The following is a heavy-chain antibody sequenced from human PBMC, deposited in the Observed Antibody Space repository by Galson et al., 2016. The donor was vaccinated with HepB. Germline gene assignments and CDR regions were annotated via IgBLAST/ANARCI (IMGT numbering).Heavy chain of an antibody. Sequence: SLRLSCAGSGFPFSPAWMNWVRQAPGKGLEWVGRMKNKGSDGTTEYAAPVKGRFTIARDDSKNTLYLQMNSLTTEDTAIYYCIHHWDYNYGMDVWGHGTTVTVSS. CDR1: GFPFSPAW. CDR3: IHHWDYNYGMDV. V-gene: IGHV3-15*01. CDR2: MKNKGSDGTT. J-gene: IGHJ6*02. D-gene: IGHD7-27*01.